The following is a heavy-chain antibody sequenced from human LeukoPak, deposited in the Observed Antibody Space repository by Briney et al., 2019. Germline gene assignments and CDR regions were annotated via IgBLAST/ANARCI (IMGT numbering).Heavy chain of an antibody. Sequence: HSGGSLRLSCAASGFTFSNYWMHWVRQAPGKGLEWVSAISGSGGSTYYADSVKGRFTISRDNSKNTLYLQMNSLRAEDTAVYYCAKDPNTIFGVADNWFDPWGQGTLVTVSS. CDR2: ISGSGGST. D-gene: IGHD3-3*01. CDR3: AKDPNTIFGVADNWFDP. V-gene: IGHV3-23*01. CDR1: GFTFSNYW. J-gene: IGHJ5*02.